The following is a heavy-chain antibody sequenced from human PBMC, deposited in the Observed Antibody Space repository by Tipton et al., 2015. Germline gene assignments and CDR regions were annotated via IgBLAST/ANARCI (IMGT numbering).Heavy chain of an antibody. V-gene: IGHV4-39*07. D-gene: IGHD6-6*01. CDR1: RGSISSSSYY. CDR2: IYYSGST. Sequence: TLSLTCTVSRGSISSSSYYWGWIRQPPGKGLEWIGSIYYSGSTYYNPSLKSRVTISIDTSKNQFSLELTSVAAADTAIYYCARSQTLVPISPFGYWGQGTLVTVSS. CDR3: ARSQTLVPISPFGY. J-gene: IGHJ4*02.